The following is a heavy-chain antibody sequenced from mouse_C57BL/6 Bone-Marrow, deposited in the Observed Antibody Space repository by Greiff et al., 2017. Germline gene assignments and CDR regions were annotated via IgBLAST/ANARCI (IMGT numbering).Heavy chain of an antibody. V-gene: IGHV14-4*01. CDR1: GFNIKDDY. Sequence: EVKLMESGAELVRPGASVKLSCTASGFNIKDDYMHWVKQRPEQGLEWIGWLDPENGDTEYASKFQGKATITADTSSNTAYLQLSSLTSEDTAVYYCTTHELGPYYFDYWGQGTTLTVSS. D-gene: IGHD4-1*01. J-gene: IGHJ2*01. CDR3: TTHELGPYYFDY. CDR2: LDPENGDT.